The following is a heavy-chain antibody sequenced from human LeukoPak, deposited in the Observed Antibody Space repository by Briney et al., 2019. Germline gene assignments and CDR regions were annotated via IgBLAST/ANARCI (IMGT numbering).Heavy chain of an antibody. CDR1: GGTFSSYA. Sequence: ASVKVSCTASGGTFSSYAISWVRQAPGPGLEWMGGIIPIFGTANHAQKFQGRVTITADKSTSTAYMELSSLRSEDTAVYYCASCSSTSCRPYYYYYGMDVWGKGTTVTVSS. D-gene: IGHD2-2*01. J-gene: IGHJ6*04. CDR3: ASCSSTSCRPYYYYYGMDV. CDR2: IIPIFGTA. V-gene: IGHV1-69*06.